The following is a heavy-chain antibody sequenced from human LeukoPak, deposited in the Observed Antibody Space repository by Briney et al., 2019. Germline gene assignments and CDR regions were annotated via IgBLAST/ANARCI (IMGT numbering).Heavy chain of an antibody. Sequence: GGSLRLSCAASGFTFSRYWMHWVRQVPGKGLVWVSRINRDGSIISYADSVGGRFTISRDNAKNTLYLQMNGLRAEDTAVYYCARNGLGEWELLHVWGQGTLVTVSS. CDR2: INRDGSII. CDR1: GFTFSRYW. V-gene: IGHV3-74*01. J-gene: IGHJ4*02. D-gene: IGHD1-26*01. CDR3: ARNGLGEWELLHV.